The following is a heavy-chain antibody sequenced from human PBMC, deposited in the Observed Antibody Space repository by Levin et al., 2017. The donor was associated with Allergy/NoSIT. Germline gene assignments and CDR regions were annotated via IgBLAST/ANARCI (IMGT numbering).Heavy chain of an antibody. J-gene: IGHJ5*02. D-gene: IGHD5-12*01. CDR1: GFIFSNYA. Sequence: SCAASGFIFSNYAIHWVRQAPGKGLEWVAVMSYDGANKYYADSVKGRFTISRDNSKSTLYLQMNNLRPEDTALYYCAKVGTSTFRDWFDPWGPGTLVTVSS. V-gene: IGHV3-30*14. CDR3: AKVGTSTFRDWFDP. CDR2: MSYDGANK.